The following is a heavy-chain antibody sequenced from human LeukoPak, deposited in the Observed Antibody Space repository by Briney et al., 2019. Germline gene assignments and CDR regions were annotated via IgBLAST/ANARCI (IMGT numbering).Heavy chain of an antibody. D-gene: IGHD6-13*01. CDR3: ASLRPGIAAAGGDY. Sequence: PAETLSLTCTVSGGSISIYYWSWIRQPPGKGLKWIGEINHSGSTNYNPSLKSRVTISVDTSKNQFSLKLSSVTAADTAVYYCASLRPGIAAAGGDYWGQGTLVTVSS. CDR2: INHSGST. J-gene: IGHJ4*02. V-gene: IGHV4-34*01. CDR1: GGSISIYY.